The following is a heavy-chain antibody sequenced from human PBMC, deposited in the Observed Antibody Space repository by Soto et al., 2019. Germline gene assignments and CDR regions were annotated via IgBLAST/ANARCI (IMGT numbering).Heavy chain of an antibody. V-gene: IGHV4-39*07. Sequence: SETLSLTCTVSGGSISSSSYYWGWIRQPPGKGLEWIGSIYYSGSTYYNPSLKSRFTISVDTSKNQFSLKLSSVTAADTAVYYCARGSRGYSGYEDWYFDLWGRGTLVTVSS. D-gene: IGHD5-12*01. J-gene: IGHJ2*01. CDR2: IYYSGST. CDR3: ARGSRGYSGYEDWYFDL. CDR1: GGSISSSSYY.